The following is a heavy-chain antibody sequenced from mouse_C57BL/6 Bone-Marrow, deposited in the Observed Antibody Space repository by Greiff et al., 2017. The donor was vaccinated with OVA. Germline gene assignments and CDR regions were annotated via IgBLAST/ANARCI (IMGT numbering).Heavy chain of an antibody. Sequence: QVQLQQSGPELVKPGASVKISCKASGYAFSSSWMNWVKQRPGKGLEWIGRIYPGAGDTNYNGKFKGKATLTADKSSSTAYMQLSSLTSEDSAVYFCAKLLRYHYFDYWGQGTTLTVSS. CDR2: IYPGAGDT. V-gene: IGHV1-82*01. CDR1: GYAFSSSW. D-gene: IGHD1-1*01. CDR3: AKLLRYHYFDY. J-gene: IGHJ2*01.